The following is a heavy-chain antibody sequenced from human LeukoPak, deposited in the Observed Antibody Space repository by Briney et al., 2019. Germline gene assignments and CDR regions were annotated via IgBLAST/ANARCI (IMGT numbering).Heavy chain of an antibody. J-gene: IGHJ4*02. Sequence: GRSLRLSCAASGFTFSSYAMHWVRQAPGKGLEWVAVISYDGSNKYYADSVKGRFTISRDNSKNTLYLQMNSLRSDDTAVYYCARFYYDILTGYSPIDYWGQGTLVTVSS. D-gene: IGHD3-9*01. CDR2: ISYDGSNK. CDR3: ARFYYDILTGYSPIDY. CDR1: GFTFSSYA. V-gene: IGHV3-30-3*01.